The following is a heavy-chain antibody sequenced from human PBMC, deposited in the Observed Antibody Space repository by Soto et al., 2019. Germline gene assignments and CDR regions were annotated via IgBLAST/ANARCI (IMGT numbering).Heavy chain of an antibody. CDR3: AKNWNWGSLVH. CDR2: IYYSGST. CDR1: GGSISSSSYY. J-gene: IGHJ4*02. V-gene: IGHV4-39*01. Sequence: SETLSLTCTFSGGSISSSSYYWGWIRQPPGKGLEWIGSIYYSGSTYYNPSLKSRVTISVDTPKNQFSLKLSSVTAADTTVYYCAKNWNWGSLVHWGQGTLVTVSS. D-gene: IGHD7-27*01.